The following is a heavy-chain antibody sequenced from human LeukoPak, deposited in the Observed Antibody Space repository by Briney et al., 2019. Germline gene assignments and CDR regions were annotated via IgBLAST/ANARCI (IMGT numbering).Heavy chain of an antibody. D-gene: IGHD3-3*01. CDR1: GFTLSSCA. J-gene: IGHJ4*02. V-gene: IGHV3-23*01. CDR3: VRDLPRITIFGALHY. Sequence: GGSLRLSCAASGFTLSSCAMSWVRQAPGKGLEWVSVISGSGATTYYADSVKGRFAISRDNSKNTLYLQMNSLSAEDTAVYFCVRDLPRITIFGALHYWGQGTLVTVAS. CDR2: ISGSGATT.